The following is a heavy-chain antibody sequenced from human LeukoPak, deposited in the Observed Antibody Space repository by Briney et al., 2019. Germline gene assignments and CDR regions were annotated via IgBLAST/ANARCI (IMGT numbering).Heavy chain of an antibody. CDR1: GFTLSSNY. D-gene: IGHD3-22*01. Sequence: GGSLRLSCAASGFTLSSNYMSWVRQAPGKGLEWVSVIYSGGSTYYADSVKGRFTISRDNSKNTLYLQMNSLRAEDTAVYYCAKTGSSGAFDYWGQGTLVTVSS. V-gene: IGHV3-53*01. J-gene: IGHJ4*02. CDR2: IYSGGST. CDR3: AKTGSSGAFDY.